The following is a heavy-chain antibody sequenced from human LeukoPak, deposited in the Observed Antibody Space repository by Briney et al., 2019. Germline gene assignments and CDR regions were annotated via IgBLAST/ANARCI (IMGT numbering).Heavy chain of an antibody. CDR3: TIVVEAAWFDP. CDR2: IRSKAYGGTT. J-gene: IGHJ5*02. CDR1: GTNFGGYA. V-gene: IGHV3-49*04. Sequence: GRSLRLSCTASGTNFGGYAMSWGRQAPGKGLGWVGFIRSKAYGGTTEYAASVKGRFITSRDDSKSIAYLQMNSLKTEDTAVYYCTIVVEAAWFDPWGQGTLVTVSS. D-gene: IGHD6-25*01.